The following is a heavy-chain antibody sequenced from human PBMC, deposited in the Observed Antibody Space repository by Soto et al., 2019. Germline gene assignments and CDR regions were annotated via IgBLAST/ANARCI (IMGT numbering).Heavy chain of an antibody. Sequence: LRLSCAASGFTFSSYSMNWVRLAPGKGLEWVSSISSSGSYIYHADSVKGRFTISRDNAKNSLYLQMNRLRAEDTALYFCAKIEYSNYFSFDPWGQGTLVTGS. J-gene: IGHJ5*02. D-gene: IGHD4-4*01. CDR1: GFTFSSYS. CDR3: AKIEYSNYFSFDP. V-gene: IGHV3-21*01. CDR2: ISSSGSYI.